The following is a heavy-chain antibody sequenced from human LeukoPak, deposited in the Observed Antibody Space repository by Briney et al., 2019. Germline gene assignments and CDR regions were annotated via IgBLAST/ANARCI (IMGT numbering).Heavy chain of an antibody. D-gene: IGHD3-22*01. CDR1: GGSISSGGYS. CDR3: ARHQGAGYYSFDR. CDR2: IYHSGST. J-gene: IGHJ4*01. Sequence: PSETLSLTCAVSGGSISSGGYSWSWIRQPPGKGLEWIGYIYHSGSTYYNPSLKSRVTISVDRSKNQFSLKLSSVTAADTAVYYCARHQGAGYYSFDRWGQGTLVTVSS. V-gene: IGHV4-30-2*01.